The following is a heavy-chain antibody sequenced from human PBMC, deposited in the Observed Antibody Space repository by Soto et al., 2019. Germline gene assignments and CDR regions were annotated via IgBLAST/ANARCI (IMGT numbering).Heavy chain of an antibody. CDR2: ISAYNGNT. D-gene: IGHD3-22*01. CDR3: AREIVVTTRYYYDSSGYPNYGMDV. Sequence: VASVKVSCKASGYTFTSYGISWLRQAPGQGLEWMGWISAYNGNTNYAQKLQSKVTMTTDTSTSTAYMELRSLRSDDTAVYYCAREIVVTTRYYYDSSGYPNYGMDVWGQGTTVTVSS. V-gene: IGHV1-18*01. CDR1: GYTFTSYG. J-gene: IGHJ6*02.